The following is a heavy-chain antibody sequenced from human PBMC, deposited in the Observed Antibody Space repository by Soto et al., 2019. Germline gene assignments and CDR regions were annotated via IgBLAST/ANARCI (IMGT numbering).Heavy chain of an antibody. CDR2: IDPSDAYT. Sequence: GESLKISCKGFGYSFSSYWISWVRQMPGKGLEWMGRIDPSDAYTNYSPSFQGHVTISTDKSISTAYLQWSSLRASDTAMYYCARRYCNSASCPSNYYAMDVWGQGTTVTVSS. V-gene: IGHV5-10-1*01. D-gene: IGHD2-2*01. CDR3: ARRYCNSASCPSNYYAMDV. J-gene: IGHJ6*02. CDR1: GYSFSSYW.